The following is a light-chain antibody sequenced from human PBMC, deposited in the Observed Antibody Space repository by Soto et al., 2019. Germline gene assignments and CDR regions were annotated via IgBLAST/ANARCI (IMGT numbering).Light chain of an antibody. CDR2: GSS. J-gene: IGKJ2*01. CDR3: QQYGSSPPYT. Sequence: EVVLTQSPGTLSLSPGERATLSCRASQSVSNNYLAWYQQNPGQSPTLLIFGSSDRATVISDRFSGSGSGTDFSLFISSLQPEYFAVYYCQQYGSSPPYTFGQGTKLEIK. V-gene: IGKV3-20*01. CDR1: QSVSNNY.